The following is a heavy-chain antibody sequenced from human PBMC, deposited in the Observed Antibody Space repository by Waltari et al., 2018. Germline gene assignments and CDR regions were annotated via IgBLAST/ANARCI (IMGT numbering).Heavy chain of an antibody. Sequence: HVQLQESGPGLVKPSQTLSLPCTVSGGSISSGNFYWSWIRQPPGKGPEWIGYIYKNRRTNYNPSLMSRVTISTDTSKNQFSLELTSVTAADTAVYYCGRADFDQEYSSNWFYFDFWGQGTLVTVSS. CDR1: GGSISSGNFY. CDR3: GRADFDQEYSSNWFYFDF. D-gene: IGHD6-13*01. J-gene: IGHJ4*02. CDR2: IYKNRRT. V-gene: IGHV4-30-4*08.